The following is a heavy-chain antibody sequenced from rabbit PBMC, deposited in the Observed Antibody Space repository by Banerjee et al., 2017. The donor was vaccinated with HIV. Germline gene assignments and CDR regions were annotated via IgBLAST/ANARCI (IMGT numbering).Heavy chain of an antibody. CDR1: GFSLSSNDM. CDR2: IGLGSATT. V-gene: IGHV1S45*01. CDR3: ARDLAGVIGWNFNL. J-gene: IGHJ4*01. Sequence: QEQLKETGGGLVQPGESLTLSCKVSGFSLSSNDMSWVRQAPGKGLERIGCIGLGSATTYYASWAKGRFTITKASWTTVTLQMTSLTAADTASYFCARDLAGVIGWNFNLWGPGTLVTVS. D-gene: IGHD4-1*01.